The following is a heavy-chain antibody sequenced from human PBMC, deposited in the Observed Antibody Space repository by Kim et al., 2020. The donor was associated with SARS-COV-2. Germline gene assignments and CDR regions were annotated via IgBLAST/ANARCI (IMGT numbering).Heavy chain of an antibody. D-gene: IGHD2-2*01. CDR3: ARDWGFGPSSIRAFDI. J-gene: IGHJ3*02. CDR1: GCSISSYY. V-gene: IGHV4-4*07. Sequence: SETLSLTCTVSGCSISSYYWSWIRQPAGKGLEWIGRIYTSGSTNYNPSLKSRVTMSVDTSKNQFSLKLSSVTAADTAVYYCARDWGFGPSSIRAFDIWGQGTMVTVSS. CDR2: IYTSGST.